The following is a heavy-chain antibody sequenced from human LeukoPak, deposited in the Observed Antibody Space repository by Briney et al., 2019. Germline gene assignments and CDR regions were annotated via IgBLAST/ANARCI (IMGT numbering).Heavy chain of an antibody. CDR1: GGSISTYY. D-gene: IGHD5-24*01. V-gene: IGHV4-4*07. Sequence: SETLSLTCTVSGGSISTYYWNWIRQPPGKGLEWVGRIYNTGSTNYNPSLKSRVAMSVDTSKNQFSLKLRSVTAADTAVYYCASVEMTHITEGAFDVWGQGTMVTVSS. CDR3: ASVEMTHITEGAFDV. CDR2: IYNTGST. J-gene: IGHJ3*01.